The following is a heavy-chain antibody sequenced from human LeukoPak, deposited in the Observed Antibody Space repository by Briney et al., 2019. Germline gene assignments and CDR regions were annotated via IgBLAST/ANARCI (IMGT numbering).Heavy chain of an antibody. J-gene: IGHJ4*02. CDR3: ASTPPGIAVAGTSVRDLYY. V-gene: IGHV1-18*04. CDR2: ISAYNGNT. CDR1: GGTFSSYG. Sequence: GASVKVSCKASGGTFSSYGISWVRQAPGQGLEWMGWISAYNGNTNYAQKLQGRVTMTTDTSTSTAYMELRSLRSDDTAVYYCASTPPGIAVAGTSVRDLYYWGQGTLVTVSS. D-gene: IGHD6-19*01.